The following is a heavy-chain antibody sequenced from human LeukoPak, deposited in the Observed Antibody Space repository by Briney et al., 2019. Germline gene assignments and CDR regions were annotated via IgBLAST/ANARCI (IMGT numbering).Heavy chain of an antibody. CDR3: AKQMVERQQDYYMDV. Sequence: GGSLRLACVASGFTFSSYGMHWVRQAPGKGLEWVAFIRHDESNKFYADSVKGRFTISRDNSKNTLYLQMSSLRAEDTALYYCAKQMVERQQDYYMDVWGRGTSVTVSS. V-gene: IGHV3-30*02. CDR1: GFTFSSYG. D-gene: IGHD2-15*01. CDR2: IRHDESNK. J-gene: IGHJ6*03.